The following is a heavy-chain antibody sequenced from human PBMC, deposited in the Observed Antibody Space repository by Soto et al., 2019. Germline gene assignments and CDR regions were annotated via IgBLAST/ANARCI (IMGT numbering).Heavy chain of an antibody. Sequence: GGSLRLSCAASGFSFSAYGMHWVRQAPGKGLEWVAFISYDGSNRYYADSVKGRFTISRDNSKSTLYLQMNSLRPEDTAVFYCAKDANSYLCTNGVCYPDYWGQGTLVTVCS. V-gene: IGHV3-30*18. D-gene: IGHD2-8*01. J-gene: IGHJ4*02. CDR2: ISYDGSNR. CDR3: AKDANSYLCTNGVCYPDY. CDR1: GFSFSAYG.